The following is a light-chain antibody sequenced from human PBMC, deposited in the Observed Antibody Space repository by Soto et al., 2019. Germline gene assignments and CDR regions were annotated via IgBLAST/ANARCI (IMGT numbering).Light chain of an antibody. CDR1: QSVTSTY. Sequence: EIVLTQSPGTLSLSPGERAPLSCRASQSVTSTYLAWYQQKPGQAPRLLIYGASSRAIGIPDRFSGSVSGSDFILTINRLEPEDFAVYYCQQYNNWPPITFGQGTRLEI. J-gene: IGKJ5*01. CDR3: QQYNNWPPIT. CDR2: GAS. V-gene: IGKV3-20*01.